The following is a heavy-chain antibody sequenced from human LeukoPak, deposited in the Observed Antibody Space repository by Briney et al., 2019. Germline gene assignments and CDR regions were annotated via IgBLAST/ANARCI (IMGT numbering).Heavy chain of an antibody. CDR3: ARDGWFGEDPVYAFDI. CDR2: ISSSSSYI. V-gene: IGHV3-21*01. Sequence: GGSLRLSCAASGFTFSSYSMNWVRQAPGKGLEWVSSISSSSSYIYYADSVKGRFTISRDNAKNSLYLRMNSLRAEDTAVYYCARDGWFGEDPVYAFDIWGQGTMVTVSS. D-gene: IGHD3-10*01. J-gene: IGHJ3*02. CDR1: GFTFSSYS.